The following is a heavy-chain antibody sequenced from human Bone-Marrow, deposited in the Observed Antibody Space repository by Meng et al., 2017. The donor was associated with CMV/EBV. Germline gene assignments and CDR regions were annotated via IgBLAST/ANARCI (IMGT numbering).Heavy chain of an antibody. CDR2: IGPYNPYT. D-gene: IGHD6-13*01. CDR3: ARSSYTTTWYYLDP. CDR1: GYRFSNYC. V-gene: IGHV5-10-1*01. Sequence: KATGYRFSNYCITWLRQMPEKGLGWKGRIGPYNPYTNYRPSFEGHVTISADTSVRTAYLQWSSLRASDTATYYCARSSYTTTWYYLDPWGQGTLVTVSS. J-gene: IGHJ5*02.